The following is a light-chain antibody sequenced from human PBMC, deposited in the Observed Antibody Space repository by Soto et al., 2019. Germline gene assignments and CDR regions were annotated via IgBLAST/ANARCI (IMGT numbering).Light chain of an antibody. CDR2: GAS. J-gene: IGKJ1*01. CDR3: QHYGSSPQA. CDR1: QSVSSTF. V-gene: IGKV3-20*01. Sequence: EIVLTQSPGTLSLSPGERATLSCRASQSVSSTFLAWYQQIPGQAPRLLIYGASSRATGIPDRFSGSGSGADVTLTISRLEPEDFAVYYCQHYGSSPQAFGQGTKVEIK.